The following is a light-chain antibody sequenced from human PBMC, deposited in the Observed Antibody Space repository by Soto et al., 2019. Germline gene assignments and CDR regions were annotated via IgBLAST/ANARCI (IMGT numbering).Light chain of an antibody. Sequence: QSVLTQPPSASGTPGQRVTISCSGSSYNIGSNYVYWYQQLPGTAPKLLIYRNNQRPSGVPDRFSGSKSGTSASLAISGLRSEDEADYYCAAWDDSLRVFGTGTKLTVL. CDR3: AAWDDSLRV. J-gene: IGLJ1*01. CDR2: RNN. V-gene: IGLV1-47*01. CDR1: SYNIGSNY.